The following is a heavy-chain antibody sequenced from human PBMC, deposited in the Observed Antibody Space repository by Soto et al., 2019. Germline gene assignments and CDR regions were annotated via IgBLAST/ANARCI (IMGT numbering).Heavy chain of an antibody. Sequence: GEYLKIYCKGSGYSFNSYWIGWVRQMPGKGLQWMGITYPGDSDTRSSPSFQGQVTISADKSITTAYLQWSSLKASDTAMDYCARPRAQGSGWPYYFDYWGQGTLVTVSS. J-gene: IGHJ4*02. D-gene: IGHD6-19*01. CDR1: GYSFNSYW. V-gene: IGHV5-51*01. CDR3: ARPRAQGSGWPYYFDY. CDR2: TYPGDSDT.